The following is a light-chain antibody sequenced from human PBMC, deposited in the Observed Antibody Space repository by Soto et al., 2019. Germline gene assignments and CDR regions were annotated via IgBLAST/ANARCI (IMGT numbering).Light chain of an antibody. CDR1: QRLSASD. CDR2: GVS. Sequence: EIVLTQSPGTLSFSRGQRATLSCRASQRLSASDIAWYQQKPGQAPKFLIYGVSSRATGIPDRFSGSGSGTDFTLTISRLEPEDFAVYHCQQYGSSPLITLGQGTRLEIK. V-gene: IGKV3-20*01. J-gene: IGKJ5*01. CDR3: QQYGSSPLIT.